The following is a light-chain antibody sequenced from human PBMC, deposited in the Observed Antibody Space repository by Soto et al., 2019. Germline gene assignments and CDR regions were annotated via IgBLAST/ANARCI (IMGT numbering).Light chain of an antibody. Sequence: IHMTQSPSSLSVSIGDRVTITCRASEAISHYLNWYQQKPGKAPKLLIYGASKLQSGVPSRFSGSGSGTDFTLTITSLQGEDFATYYCQQSSSTPLTFGGGTKVEI. CDR3: QQSSSTPLT. CDR2: GAS. CDR1: EAISHY. J-gene: IGKJ4*01. V-gene: IGKV1-39*01.